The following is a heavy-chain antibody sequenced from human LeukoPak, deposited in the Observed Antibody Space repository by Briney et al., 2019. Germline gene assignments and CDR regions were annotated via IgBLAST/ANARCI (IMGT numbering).Heavy chain of an antibody. V-gene: IGHV3-23*01. CDR3: ARAGGNYREYFDY. J-gene: IGHJ4*02. CDR1: GFTFSSYA. CDR2: ISGSGGST. D-gene: IGHD1-7*01. Sequence: GGSLRLSCAASGFTFSSYAMSWVRQAPGKGLEWVSAISGSGGSTYYADSVKGRFTISRDNSKNTLYLQMNSLRAEDTAVYYCARAGGNYREYFDYWGQGTLVTVSS.